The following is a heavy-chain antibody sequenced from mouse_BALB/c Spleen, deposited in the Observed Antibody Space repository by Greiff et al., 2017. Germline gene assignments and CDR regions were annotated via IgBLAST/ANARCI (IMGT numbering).Heavy chain of an antibody. Sequence: EVQRVESGGGLVKPGGSLKLSCAASGFTFSDYYMYWVRQTPEKRLEWVATISDGGSYTYYPDSVKGRFTISRDNAKNNLYLQMSSLKSEDTAMYYCARGTTVASYAMDYWGQGTSVTVSS. V-gene: IGHV5-4*02. CDR3: ARGTTVASYAMDY. J-gene: IGHJ4*01. CDR1: GFTFSDYY. CDR2: ISDGGSYT. D-gene: IGHD1-1*01.